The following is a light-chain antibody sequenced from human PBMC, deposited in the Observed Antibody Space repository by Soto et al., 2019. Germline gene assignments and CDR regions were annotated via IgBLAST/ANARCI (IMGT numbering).Light chain of an antibody. CDR1: SSDVGGYNY. CDR2: DVS. Sequence: QSVLTQPASVSGSPGQSITISCTGSSSDVGGYNYVSWYQQHPGKAPKLMIYDVSNRPSGVSNRFSGSKSGNTASLTISGLQAEDEADYYCSSYSSSRLDVVFGGGTQLTVL. J-gene: IGLJ2*01. V-gene: IGLV2-14*03. CDR3: SSYSSSRLDVV.